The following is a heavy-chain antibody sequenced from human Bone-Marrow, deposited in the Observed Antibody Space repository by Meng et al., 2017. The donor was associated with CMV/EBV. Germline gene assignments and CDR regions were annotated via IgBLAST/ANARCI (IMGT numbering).Heavy chain of an antibody. CDR2: INWNGGST. D-gene: IGHD4-11*01. CDR3: AREQDWMTTVTHFDY. J-gene: IGHJ4*02. CDR1: GGSFSGYY. Sequence: ETLSLTCAVYGGSFSGYYWNWIRQPPGKGLEWVSGINWNGGSTGYADSVKGRFTISRDNAKNSLYLQMNSLRAEDTALYYCAREQDWMTTVTHFDYWGQGTLVTVSS. V-gene: IGHV3-20*04.